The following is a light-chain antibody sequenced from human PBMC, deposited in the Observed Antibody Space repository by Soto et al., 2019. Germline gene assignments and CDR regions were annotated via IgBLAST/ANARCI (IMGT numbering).Light chain of an antibody. CDR3: QQYNNWPRT. V-gene: IGKV3-15*01. J-gene: IGKJ2*01. CDR2: AAS. Sequence: EIVMTQSPATLSVSPGERATLSCRASQSVGSYLAWYQQKPGQAPRLLIYAASTRATGIPARFSGSGSGTEFTLTISSLQSEDFAVYHCQQYNNWPRTFGQGTKLEIK. CDR1: QSVGSY.